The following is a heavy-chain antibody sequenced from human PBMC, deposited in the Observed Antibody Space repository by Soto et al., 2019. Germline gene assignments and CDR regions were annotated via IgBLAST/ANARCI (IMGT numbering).Heavy chain of an antibody. CDR2: IYNSGIT. D-gene: IGHD3-3*01. CDR3: ARGVTVFGLVSRFWFDP. CDR1: GFSISSVYYS. V-gene: IGHV4-30-4*01. J-gene: IGHJ5*02. Sequence: SETLSLTSTFSGFSISSVYYSLSWVRQSPGKGLEWIGHIYNSGITYYNPSLKSRVVISIDTSRNQFSLRLNSLTAADRAVYFCARGVTVFGLVSRFWFDPWGQGTVVTVSS.